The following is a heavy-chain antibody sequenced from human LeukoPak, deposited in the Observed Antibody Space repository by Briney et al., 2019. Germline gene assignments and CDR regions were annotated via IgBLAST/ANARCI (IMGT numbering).Heavy chain of an antibody. CDR3: ARASGYALLDY. CDR2: IYHSGST. Sequence: SETLSLTCAVSGGSISSGGYSWSWMRQPPGKGREWIGYIYHSGSTYYNPSLKSRVTISVDRSKNQFSLKLSSVTAADTAVYYCARASGYALLDYWGQGTLVTVSS. V-gene: IGHV4-30-2*01. D-gene: IGHD5-12*01. CDR1: GGSISSGGYS. J-gene: IGHJ4*02.